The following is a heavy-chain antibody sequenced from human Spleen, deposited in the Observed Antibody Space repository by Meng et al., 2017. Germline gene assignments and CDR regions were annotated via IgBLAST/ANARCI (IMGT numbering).Heavy chain of an antibody. Sequence: QGGEGLLKPSAHLSLTVAVYGGSFSGYYWSWIRQPPGKGLEWIGEINHSGSSNYNPSLKSRVTISVDTSKNQFSLSLRSVTAADTAVYYCARDRLSALPYYDSSGYTTGFDPWGQGTLVTVSS. D-gene: IGHD3-22*01. CDR1: GGSFSGYY. CDR2: INHSGSS. CDR3: ARDRLSALPYYDSSGYTTGFDP. J-gene: IGHJ5*02. V-gene: IGHV4-34*01.